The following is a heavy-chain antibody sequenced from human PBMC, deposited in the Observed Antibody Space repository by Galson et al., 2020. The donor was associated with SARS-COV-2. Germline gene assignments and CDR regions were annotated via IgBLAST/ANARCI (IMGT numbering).Heavy chain of an antibody. CDR1: SYG. CDR3: AKEHVDIVATIFRPYYYGMDV. Sequence: SYGMHWVRQAPGKGLEWVAVISYDGSNKYYADSVKGRFTISRDNSKNTLYLQMNSLRAEDTAVYYCAKEHVDIVATIFRPYYYGMDVWGQGTTVTVSS. V-gene: IGHV3-30*18. J-gene: IGHJ6*02. CDR2: ISYDGSNK. D-gene: IGHD5-12*01.